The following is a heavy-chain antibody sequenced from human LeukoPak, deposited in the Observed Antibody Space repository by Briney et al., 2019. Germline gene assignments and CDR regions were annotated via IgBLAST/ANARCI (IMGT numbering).Heavy chain of an antibody. CDR2: IYYSGST. V-gene: IGHV4-59*01. CDR3: AREPRDYYDILTGYYPAGLFDY. CDR1: GGSISSYY. J-gene: IGHJ4*02. D-gene: IGHD3-9*01. Sequence: SETLSLTCTVSGGSISSYYWSWIRQPPGKGLEWIGYIYYSGSTNYNPSLKSRVTISVDTSKNQFSLKLGSVIAADTAVYYCAREPRDYYDILTGYYPAGLFDYWGQGTLVTVSS.